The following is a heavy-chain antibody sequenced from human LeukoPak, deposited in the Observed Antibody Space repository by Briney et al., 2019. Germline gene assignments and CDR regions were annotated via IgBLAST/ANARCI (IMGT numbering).Heavy chain of an antibody. CDR3: AKDMDHDYGDYGFDY. V-gene: IGHV3-48*03. CDR2: LSGTGRPV. Sequence: GGSLSLSCAASGFTFIPYEMNWVREAPGRGWVEVSYLSGTGRPVYYADSVKGRFTISRDNAKRSLYLQMNSLRAEDTALYYCAKDMDHDYGDYGFDYWGQGTLVTVSS. D-gene: IGHD4-17*01. J-gene: IGHJ4*02. CDR1: GFTFIPYE.